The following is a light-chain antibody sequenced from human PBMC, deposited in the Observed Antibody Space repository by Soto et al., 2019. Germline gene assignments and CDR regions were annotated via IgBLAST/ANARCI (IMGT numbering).Light chain of an antibody. Sequence: EIVLTQSPGTLSLSPGERATLSCRASQSVSSIHLAWYQQKPSQAPRLLIYGASNRATGIPDRFSVSGSGKDFTLTISRLEPDDFAVYYCQQYSSSHPMYTFGQGTTLEIK. CDR3: QQYSSSHPMYT. CDR2: GAS. J-gene: IGKJ2*01. V-gene: IGKV3-20*01. CDR1: QSVSSIH.